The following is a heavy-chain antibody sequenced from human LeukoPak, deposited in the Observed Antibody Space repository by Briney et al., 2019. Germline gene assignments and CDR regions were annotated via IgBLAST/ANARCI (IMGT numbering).Heavy chain of an antibody. CDR2: ISAYNGNT. D-gene: IGHD6-19*01. Sequence: ASVKVSCKASGYTFTSYGISWVRQAPGQGLEWMGWISAYNGNTNYAQKLQGRVTMTIDTSTSTAYMELRSLRSDDTAVYYCARDPQWRDRGSYFDYWGQGTLVTVSS. CDR3: ARDPQWRDRGSYFDY. CDR1: GYTFTSYG. V-gene: IGHV1-18*01. J-gene: IGHJ4*02.